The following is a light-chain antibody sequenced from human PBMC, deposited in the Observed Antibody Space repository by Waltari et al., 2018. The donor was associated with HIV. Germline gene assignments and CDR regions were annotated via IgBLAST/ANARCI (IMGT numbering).Light chain of an antibody. CDR1: SSDVGGYNY. V-gene: IGLV2-8*01. CDR2: DVI. J-gene: IGLJ2*01. CDR3: SSHAGSKVV. Sequence: QSALTQPPSASGSPVQSVTLSCTGTSSDVGGYNYVSWHQQHPGKAPKLMIYDVIKRPSGVPDRFSGSKSGNTASLTVSGLQPEDEADYYCSSHAGSKVVFGGGTRLTVL.